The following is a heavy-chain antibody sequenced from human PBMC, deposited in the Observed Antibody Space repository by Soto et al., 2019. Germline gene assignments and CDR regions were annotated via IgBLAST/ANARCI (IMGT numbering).Heavy chain of an antibody. CDR3: ARVRDYDFWSGYYFID. CDR1: GGSFSGYY. J-gene: IGHJ4*02. Sequence: QVQLQQWGVGLLKPSETLSLTCAVYGGSFSGYYWSWIRQPPGKGLEWIGEINHSGSTNYNPSLKSRVTISVDTSKNQFSLKLSSVTAADTAVYYCARVRDYDFWSGYYFIDWGQGTLVTVSS. V-gene: IGHV4-34*01. D-gene: IGHD3-3*01. CDR2: INHSGST.